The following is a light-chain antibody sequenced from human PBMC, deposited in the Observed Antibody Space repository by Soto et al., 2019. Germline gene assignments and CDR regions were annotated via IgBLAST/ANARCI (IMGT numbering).Light chain of an antibody. Sequence: EIVLTQSPATLSLSPGERATLSCRASQSVSYYLVWYQQKPGQAPRLLIFDASKRAPGVPARFSGSGSGTDFTLTISSLEPEDFALYYCQQRSSWPTFGQGTKLEIK. J-gene: IGKJ2*01. CDR3: QQRSSWPT. V-gene: IGKV3-11*01. CDR1: QSVSYY. CDR2: DAS.